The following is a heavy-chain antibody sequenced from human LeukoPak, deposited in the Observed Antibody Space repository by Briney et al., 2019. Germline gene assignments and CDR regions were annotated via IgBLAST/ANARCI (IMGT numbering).Heavy chain of an antibody. J-gene: IGHJ3*02. CDR1: GFTFSSYS. V-gene: IGHV3-21*01. Sequence: GGSLRLSCAASGFTFSSYSMNWVRQAPGKGLEWVSSISSSSSYIYYADSLKGRFTISRDNAKNSLYLQMNSLRAEDTAVYYCARRAQSDAFDIWGQGTMVTVSS. CDR2: ISSSSSYI. CDR3: ARRAQSDAFDI.